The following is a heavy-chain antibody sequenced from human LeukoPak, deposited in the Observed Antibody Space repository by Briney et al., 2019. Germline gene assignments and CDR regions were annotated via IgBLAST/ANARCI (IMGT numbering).Heavy chain of an antibody. CDR2: INHSGST. J-gene: IGHJ5*02. Sequence: GSLRLSCAASGFTFSSYAMSWIRQPPGKGLEWIGEINHSGSTNYNPSLKSRVTISVDTSKNQFSLKLSSVTAADTAVYYCARAPSQIAVAGTSFWFDPWGQGTLVTVSS. CDR3: ARAPSQIAVAGTSFWFDP. CDR1: GFTFSSYA. V-gene: IGHV4-34*01. D-gene: IGHD6-19*01.